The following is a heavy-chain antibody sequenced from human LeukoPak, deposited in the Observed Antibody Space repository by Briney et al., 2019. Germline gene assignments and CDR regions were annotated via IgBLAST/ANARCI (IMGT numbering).Heavy chain of an antibody. CDR2: IYYTGSGST. D-gene: IGHD6-19*01. CDR1: GVSISPYY. Sequence: PSETLSLTCSVSGVSISPYYWSWIRQPPGKGLEWIGYIYYTGSGSTSNNPSLKSRVTISVDTSKNQFSLNLKSVTAADTAVYFCARHAVYAGSGWAFDYWGQGTLVTVFS. CDR3: ARHAVYAGSGWAFDY. J-gene: IGHJ4*02. V-gene: IGHV4-59*08.